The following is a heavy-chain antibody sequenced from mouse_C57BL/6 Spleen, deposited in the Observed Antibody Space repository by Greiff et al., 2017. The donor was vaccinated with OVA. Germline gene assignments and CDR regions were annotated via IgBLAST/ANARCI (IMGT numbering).Heavy chain of an antibody. J-gene: IGHJ2*01. Sequence: DVQLQESGPGLVKPSQSLSLTCSVTGYSITSGYYWNWIRQFPGNKLEWMGYISYDGSNNYNPSLKNRISITRDTSKNQFFLKLNSVTTEDTATYYCARVYYDPFDYWGQGTTLTVSS. CDR1: GYSITSGYY. V-gene: IGHV3-6*01. CDR2: ISYDGSN. CDR3: ARVYYDPFDY. D-gene: IGHD2-4*01.